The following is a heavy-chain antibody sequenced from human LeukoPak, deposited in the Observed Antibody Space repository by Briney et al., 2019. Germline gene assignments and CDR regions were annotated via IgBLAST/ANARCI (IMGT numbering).Heavy chain of an antibody. CDR3: ARFNGRGVSNDY. CDR1: GYTFPSYY. CDR2: MNPNSGNT. Sequence: ASVKVSCKASGYTFPSYYMHWVRQATGQGLEWMGWMNPNSGNTGYAQKFQGRVTMTRNTSISTAYMELSSLRSEDTAVYYCARFNGRGVSNDYWGQGTLVTVSA. V-gene: IGHV1-8*02. D-gene: IGHD3-10*01. J-gene: IGHJ4*02.